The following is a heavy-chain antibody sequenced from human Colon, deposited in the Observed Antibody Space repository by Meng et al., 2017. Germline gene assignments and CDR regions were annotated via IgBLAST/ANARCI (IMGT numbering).Heavy chain of an antibody. CDR2: INLNSGAT. D-gene: IGHD5-18*01. V-gene: IGHV1-2*06. J-gene: IGHJ4*02. CDR3: ARVKDTTVVVFSEKFDY. Sequence: QVQVVQSGAEVKKPGASVTVSCKASGYTFTDYYMHWVRQAPGQGLEWMGRINLNSGATNYAQKFQGRVTMTTDTSISTAYMDLSRLRSDDTAVYYCARVKDTTVVVFSEKFDYWGQGTLVTVSS. CDR1: GYTFTDYY.